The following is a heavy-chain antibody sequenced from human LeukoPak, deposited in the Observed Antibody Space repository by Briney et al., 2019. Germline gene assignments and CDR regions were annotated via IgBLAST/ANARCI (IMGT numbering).Heavy chain of an antibody. CDR1: GFTFDDYA. CDR3: VKDKFGGSGSYYFDH. J-gene: IGHJ4*02. D-gene: IGHD3-10*01. CDR2: TSWDGGRT. V-gene: IGHV3-43D*03. Sequence: PGGSLRLSCAVSGFTFDDYAMHWVRQPPGKGLEWVSLTSWDGGRTSYADSVKGRFAISRDNSKNSLYLQMNSLRPEDTALYYCVKDKFGGSGSYYFDHWRQGTLVTVSS.